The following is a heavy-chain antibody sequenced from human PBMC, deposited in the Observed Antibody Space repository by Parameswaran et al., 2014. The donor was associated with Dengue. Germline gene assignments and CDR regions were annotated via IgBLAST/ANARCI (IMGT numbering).Heavy chain of an antibody. J-gene: IGHJ6*02. V-gene: IGHV1-8*01. CDR3: ATIQLWWGNYYYGMDV. D-gene: IGHD5-18*01. Sequence: KLVRQAPGQGLEWMGWMNPNSGNTGYAQKFQGRVTMTRNTSISTAYMELSSLRSEDTAVYYCATIQLWWGNYYYGMDVWGQGTTVTVSS. CDR2: MNPNSGNT.